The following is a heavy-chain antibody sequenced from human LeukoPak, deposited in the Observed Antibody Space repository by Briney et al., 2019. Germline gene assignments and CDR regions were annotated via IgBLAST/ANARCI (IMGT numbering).Heavy chain of an antibody. CDR2: IYSGGST. CDR1: GFTVSSNY. CDR3: ARGGIAIPFDY. D-gene: IGHD6-13*01. Sequence: LGGSLRLSCAASGFTVSSNYMSWVRRAPGKGLEWVSVIYSGGSTYYADSVKGRFTVSRDNSKNTLYLQMNSLRAEDTAVYYCARGGIAIPFDYWGQGTLVTVSS. J-gene: IGHJ4*02. V-gene: IGHV3-66*01.